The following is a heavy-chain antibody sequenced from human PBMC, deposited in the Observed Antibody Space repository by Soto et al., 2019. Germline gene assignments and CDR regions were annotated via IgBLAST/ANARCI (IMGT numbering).Heavy chain of an antibody. CDR3: TTEDYVWGTTYYYYGMDV. CDR2: IKSKTDGGTT. J-gene: IGHJ6*02. CDR1: GFTFSNAW. Sequence: EVQLVESGGGLVKPGGSLRLSCAASGFTFSNAWMSWVRQAPGKGLEWVGRIKSKTDGGTTDYAAPVKGRFTISRDDSKNTLYLQMNSPKTEDTAVYYCTTEDYVWGTTYYYYGMDVWGQGTTVTVSS. D-gene: IGHD3-16*01. V-gene: IGHV3-15*01.